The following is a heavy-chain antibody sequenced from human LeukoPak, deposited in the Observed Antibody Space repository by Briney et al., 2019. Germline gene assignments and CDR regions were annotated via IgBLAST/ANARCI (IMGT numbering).Heavy chain of an antibody. CDR1: GFTFSSYN. V-gene: IGHV3-23*01. CDR3: AKANYYGSGSYYRD. Sequence: GGSLRLSCAASGFTFSSYNMNWVRQAPGKGLEWVSAISGSGGSTYYADSVKGRFTLSRDNSKNTLYLQMNSLRAEDTAVYYCAKANYYGSGSYYRDWGQGTLVTVSS. CDR2: ISGSGGST. J-gene: IGHJ4*02. D-gene: IGHD3-10*01.